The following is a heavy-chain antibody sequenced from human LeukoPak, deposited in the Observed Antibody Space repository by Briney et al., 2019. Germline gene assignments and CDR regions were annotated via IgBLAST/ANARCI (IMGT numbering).Heavy chain of an antibody. D-gene: IGHD3-10*01. CDR1: GFTFSSYE. CDR3: ARVGGH. J-gene: IGHJ4*02. V-gene: IGHV3-53*01. Sequence: GGSLRLSCAASGFTFSSYEMNWVRQAPGKGLESVSVIYSGGSTYYADSVRGRFIIPRDNSKNTLYLQMNSLRVEDTAVYYCARVGGHWGQGTLVTVSS. CDR2: IYSGGST.